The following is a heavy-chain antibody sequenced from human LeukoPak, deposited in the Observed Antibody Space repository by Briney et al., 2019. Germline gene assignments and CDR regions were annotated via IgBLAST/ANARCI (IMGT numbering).Heavy chain of an antibody. CDR3: ARDYGGSSPFDY. D-gene: IGHD4-23*01. Sequence: GGSLRLSCAASGFTFRSYSMNWVRQAPGKGLEWVSSIDSSNNYIYYEDSVKGRFTISRDHAKDLLYLQMNSLRAEDTAVYYCARDYGGSSPFDYWGQGTLVTVSS. V-gene: IGHV3-21*01. CDR1: GFTFRSYS. J-gene: IGHJ4*02. CDR2: IDSSNNYI.